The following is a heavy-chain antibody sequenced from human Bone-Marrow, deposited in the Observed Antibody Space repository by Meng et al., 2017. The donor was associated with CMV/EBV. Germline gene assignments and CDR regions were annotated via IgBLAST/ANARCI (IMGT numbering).Heavy chain of an antibody. Sequence: VSGGSISSSGYYWTWLRQHPGKSLEWIGYIYYSGTTYYNPSLQSRLSMSVDTSENQFSLNLNSVTAADTAIYYCAGTISTNCCTFDYWGQGILVTVSS. CDR2: IYYSGTT. CDR3: AGTISTNCCTFDY. V-gene: IGHV4-31*02. D-gene: IGHD2-2*01. J-gene: IGHJ4*02. CDR1: GGSISSSGYY.